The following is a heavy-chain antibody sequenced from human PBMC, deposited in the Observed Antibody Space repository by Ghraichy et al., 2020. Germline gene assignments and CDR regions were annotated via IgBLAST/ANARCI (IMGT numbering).Heavy chain of an antibody. CDR2: IIPIFGTA. D-gene: IGHD3-22*01. V-gene: IGHV1-69*13. CDR1: GGTFSSYA. J-gene: IGHJ4*02. Sequence: SVKVSCKASGGTFSSYAISWVRQAPGQGLEWMGGIIPIFGTANYAQKFQGRVTITADESTSTAYMELGSLRSEDTAVYYCARVPTSFYDSSGYYQDYWGQGTLVTVSS. CDR3: ARVPTSFYDSSGYYQDY.